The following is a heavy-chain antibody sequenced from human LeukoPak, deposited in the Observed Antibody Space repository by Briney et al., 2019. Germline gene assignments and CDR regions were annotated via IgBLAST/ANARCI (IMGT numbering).Heavy chain of an antibody. D-gene: IGHD3-22*01. J-gene: IGHJ4*02. CDR3: ARDRSSYYDSSGYYLFDY. V-gene: IGHV3-48*03. Sequence: GGSLRLSCAASGFTFSSYEMNWVRQAPGKGLEWVSYISSSGSTIYYADSVKGRFTISRDNAKNSLYLQINSLRAEDTAVYYCARDRSSYYDSSGYYLFDYWGQGTLVTVSS. CDR2: ISSSGSTI. CDR1: GFTFSSYE.